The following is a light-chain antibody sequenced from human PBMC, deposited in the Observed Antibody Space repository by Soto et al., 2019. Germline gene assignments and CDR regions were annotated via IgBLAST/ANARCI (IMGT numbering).Light chain of an antibody. J-gene: IGKJ3*01. V-gene: IGKV3-20*01. CDR1: QSVSSSY. Sequence: EIVLTQSPGTLSLSPGERATLSCRASQSVSSSYLAWYQPKPGQAPRLLIYGASSRATGIPDRFSGSGSGTDFTLTISRLEPEDFAVYYCPQYGLLGPGTKVDIK. CDR2: GAS. CDR3: PQYGL.